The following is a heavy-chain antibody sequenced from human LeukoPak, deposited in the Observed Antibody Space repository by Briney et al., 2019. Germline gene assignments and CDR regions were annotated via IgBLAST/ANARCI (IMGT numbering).Heavy chain of an antibody. D-gene: IGHD3-3*01. CDR1: GFSFTDPA. CDR2: ISDTGGRT. Sequence: GWSLRLSCAASGFSFTDPAVSWVRHSPGEGPRWVSSISDTGGRTYYAHSVKGRFAITRDNSRNTVTLQMNSLTLGDTARYYCAKGGQYFDFWRFDLWGQGILVTVSS. CDR3: AKGGQYFDFWRFDL. J-gene: IGHJ5*02. V-gene: IGHV3-23*01.